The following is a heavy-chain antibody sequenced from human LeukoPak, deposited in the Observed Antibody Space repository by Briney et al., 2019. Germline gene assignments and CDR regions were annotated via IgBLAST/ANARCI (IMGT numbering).Heavy chain of an antibody. Sequence: SETLSLTCAVYGGSFSGYYWSWIRQPPGKGLEWIGEINHSGSTNYNPSLKSRVTISVDTSKNQFSLKLSSVTAADTAVYYCARATHALRYCSGGSCPCGGVVRCGYGMDVWGQGTTVTVSS. D-gene: IGHD2-15*01. CDR1: GGSFSGYY. CDR2: INHSGST. J-gene: IGHJ6*02. CDR3: ARATHALRYCSGGSCPCGGVVRCGYGMDV. V-gene: IGHV4-34*01.